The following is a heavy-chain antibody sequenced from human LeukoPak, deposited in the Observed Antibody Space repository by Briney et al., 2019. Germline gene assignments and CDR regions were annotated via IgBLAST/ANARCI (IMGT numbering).Heavy chain of an antibody. J-gene: IGHJ4*02. Sequence: GGSLRLSCAASGFTFSSYAMSWVRQAPGKGLEWVSAISGSGGSTYYADSVKGRFTISRDNSKNTLYLQMNSLRAEDTAVYYCAGGLDIAVAGPGGYFDYWGQGTLVTVSS. V-gene: IGHV3-23*01. CDR3: AGGLDIAVAGPGGYFDY. CDR2: ISGSGGST. D-gene: IGHD6-19*01. CDR1: GFTFSSYA.